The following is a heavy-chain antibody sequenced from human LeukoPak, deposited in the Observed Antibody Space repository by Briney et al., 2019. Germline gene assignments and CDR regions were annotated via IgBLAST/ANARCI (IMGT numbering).Heavy chain of an antibody. CDR1: GFTFDDYA. V-gene: IGHV3-9*01. CDR3: AKDTSSSSSFFYLDV. D-gene: IGHD6-6*01. J-gene: IGHJ6*03. CDR2: ISWNSRKM. Sequence: GRSLRLSCAASGFTFDDYAMHWVRQAPGKGLEWVSGISWNSRKMDYADSVRGRFTISRDNDKNSAYLQMNSLTAEDTALYYCAKDTSSSSSFFYLDVWGKGTAVTVSS.